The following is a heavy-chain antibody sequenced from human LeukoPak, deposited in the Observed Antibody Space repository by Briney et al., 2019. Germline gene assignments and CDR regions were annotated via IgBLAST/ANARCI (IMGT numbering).Heavy chain of an antibody. Sequence: PGRSLRLSCAASGFTFSSYAMHWVRQAPGKGLEWVAVISYDGSNKYYADSVKGRFTISRDNSKNTLYLQMNSLRAEDTAVYYCASPSGHNPGAKRNIAVAGFDYWGQGTLVTVSS. J-gene: IGHJ4*02. D-gene: IGHD6-19*01. V-gene: IGHV3-30-3*01. CDR1: GFTFSSYA. CDR2: ISYDGSNK. CDR3: ASPSGHNPGAKRNIAVAGFDY.